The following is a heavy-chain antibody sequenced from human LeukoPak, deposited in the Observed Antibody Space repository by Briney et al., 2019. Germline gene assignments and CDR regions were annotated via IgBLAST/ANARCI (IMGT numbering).Heavy chain of an antibody. D-gene: IGHD3-3*01. Sequence: SETLSLTCAVSGGSISSSNWWSWVRQPPGKGLEWIGEIHHSGSTNYNPSLKSRVTISVDKSKNQFSLKLSSVTAADTAVYYCASGVVLRSASDAFDIWGQGTMVTVSS. V-gene: IGHV4-4*02. CDR1: GGSISSSNW. CDR2: IHHSGST. J-gene: IGHJ3*02. CDR3: ASGVVLRSASDAFDI.